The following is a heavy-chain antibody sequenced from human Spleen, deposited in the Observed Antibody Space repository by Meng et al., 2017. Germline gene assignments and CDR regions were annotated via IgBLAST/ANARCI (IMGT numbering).Heavy chain of an antibody. CDR1: GGSISSIDW. CDR2: IYHGGDT. Sequence: QLQLQESGPGLVKPSETLSLTCVVSGGSISSIDWWSWVRQPPGKGLEWIGEIYHGGDTNYNPSLKSRVTIAIDRSKNQFSLKLSSVTAADTAVYYCASWIYSCGWQWGQGTLVTASS. V-gene: IGHV4/OR15-8*02. CDR3: ASWIYSCGWQ. D-gene: IGHD6-19*01. J-gene: IGHJ4*02.